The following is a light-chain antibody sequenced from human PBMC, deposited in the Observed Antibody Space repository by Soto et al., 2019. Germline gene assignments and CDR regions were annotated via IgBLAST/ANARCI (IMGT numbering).Light chain of an antibody. CDR1: QGISSA. J-gene: IGKJ5*01. CDR3: KHSNYLLNS. Sequence: QLTQSPASLSASEGDRVTITCRASQGISSALAWYQQKPGKAPKLLIYDASSLESGVPSRFSGSGSGTDFTLTISFLQAEDCASYCCKHSNYLLNSFGQVTRLEIK. V-gene: IGKV1D-13*01. CDR2: DAS.